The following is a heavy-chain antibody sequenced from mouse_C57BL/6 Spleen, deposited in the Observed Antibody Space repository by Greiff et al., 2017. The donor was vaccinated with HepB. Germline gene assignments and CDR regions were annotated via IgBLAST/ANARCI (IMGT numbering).Heavy chain of an antibody. Sequence: VQLKESGPGLVQPSQSLSITCTVSGFSLTSYGVHWVRQSPGKGLEWLGVIWSGGSTDYNAAFISRLSISKDNSKSQVFFKMNSLQADDTAIYYCARNSGDYDPFAYWGQGTLVTVSA. D-gene: IGHD2-4*01. CDR3: ARNSGDYDPFAY. J-gene: IGHJ3*01. CDR2: IWSGGST. CDR1: GFSLTSYG. V-gene: IGHV2-2*01.